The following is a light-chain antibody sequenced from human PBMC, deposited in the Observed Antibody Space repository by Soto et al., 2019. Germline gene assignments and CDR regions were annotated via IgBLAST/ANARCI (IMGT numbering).Light chain of an antibody. CDR2: GAS. CDR1: QRVSSN. V-gene: IGKV3-15*01. CDR3: QQYNNWLIT. Sequence: EIVMTQSPATLSVSPGERATLSCRASQRVSSNLAWYQQKPGQAPRLLIYGASTRATGIPARFSGSGSGTEFTLTISSLQSEDFAVDYCQQYNNWLITFGQGTRLEMK. J-gene: IGKJ5*01.